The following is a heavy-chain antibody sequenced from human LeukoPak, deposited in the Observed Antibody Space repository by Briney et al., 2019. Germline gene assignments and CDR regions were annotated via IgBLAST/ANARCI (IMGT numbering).Heavy chain of an antibody. CDR3: ARGNYVRRYCSSTSCYRGSGAFDI. V-gene: IGHV4-34*01. CDR1: GGSISSYY. Sequence: SETLSLTCTVSGGSISSYYWSWIRQPPGKGREWIGEINHSGSTNYNPSLKSRVTISVDTSKNQFSLKLSSVTAADTAVYYCARGNYVRRYCSSTSCYRGSGAFDIWGQGTMVTVSS. J-gene: IGHJ3*02. CDR2: INHSGST. D-gene: IGHD2-2*02.